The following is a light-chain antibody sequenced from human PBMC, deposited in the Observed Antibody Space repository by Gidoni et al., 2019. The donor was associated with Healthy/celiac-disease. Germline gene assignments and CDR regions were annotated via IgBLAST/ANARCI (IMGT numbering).Light chain of an antibody. J-gene: IGKJ4*01. V-gene: IGKV3-11*01. CDR3: QQRSNWPLT. CDR1: QSVSSY. CDR2: DAS. Sequence: EIVLTQSPATLSLSPGERATLSCRASQSVSSYLAWYQQKPGQAPRLLISDASNMATGIPARFSGSVSGTDFTLTSSSLEPEDFAVYYCQQRSNWPLTFGGGTKVEIK.